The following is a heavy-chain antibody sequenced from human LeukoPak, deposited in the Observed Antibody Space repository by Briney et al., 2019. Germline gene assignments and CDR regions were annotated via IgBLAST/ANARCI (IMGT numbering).Heavy chain of an antibody. J-gene: IGHJ5*02. CDR1: GFTVSSNS. D-gene: IGHD3-16*01. CDR3: ARVGGAVLNWFDP. CDR2: IYSDNT. V-gene: IGHV3-53*01. Sequence: PGGSLRLSCTVSGFTVSSNSMSWVRQAPGKGLEWVSFIYSDNTHYSDSVKGRFTISRDNSKNTLYLQMNSLRAEDTAVYYCARVGGAVLNWFDPWGQGTLVTVSS.